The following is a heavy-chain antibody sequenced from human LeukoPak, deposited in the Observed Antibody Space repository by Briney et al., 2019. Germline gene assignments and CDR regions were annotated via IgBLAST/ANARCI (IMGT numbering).Heavy chain of an antibody. V-gene: IGHV4-59*01. Sequence: SETLSLTCTVSGGSISSYSWSWIRQPPGKGLEWIGYICYSGSTNYNPSLKSRVTISVDTPKNQFSLKLSSVTAADTAVYYCARDSSARGDFDHWGQGTLVTVSS. CDR2: ICYSGST. J-gene: IGHJ4*02. CDR3: ARDSSARGDFDH. D-gene: IGHD3-10*01. CDR1: GGSISSYS.